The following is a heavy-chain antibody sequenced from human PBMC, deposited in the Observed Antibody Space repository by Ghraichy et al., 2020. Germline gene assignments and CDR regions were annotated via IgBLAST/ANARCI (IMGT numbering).Heavy chain of an antibody. CDR2: IYYSGST. V-gene: IGHV4-39*01. CDR1: GVSISSSSYY. J-gene: IGHJ4*02. D-gene: IGHD5-12*01. CDR3: ARRGGYDFRFYFDY. Sequence: SETLSLTCTVSGVSISSSSYYWGWIRQPPGKGLEWIGSIYYSGSTFYNPSLKSRVTISVDTSKNQFSLKLSSVTAADTAVYYCARRGGYDFRFYFDYWGQGTLVTVSS.